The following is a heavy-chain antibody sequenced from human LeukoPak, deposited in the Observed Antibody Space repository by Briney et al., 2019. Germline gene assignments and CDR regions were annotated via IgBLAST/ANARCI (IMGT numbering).Heavy chain of an antibody. D-gene: IGHD3-3*01. CDR3: AKDGSPYDFWSGYYDPLDY. CDR2: ISGSGGST. J-gene: IGHJ4*02. Sequence: GGSLRLSCAASGFTFSSYAMSWVRQAPGKGLEWVSAISGSGGSTYYADSVKGRFTISRDNSKNTLYLQMNSLRAEDTAVYYCAKDGSPYDFWSGYYDPLDYWGQGTLVTVSS. CDR1: GFTFSSYA. V-gene: IGHV3-23*01.